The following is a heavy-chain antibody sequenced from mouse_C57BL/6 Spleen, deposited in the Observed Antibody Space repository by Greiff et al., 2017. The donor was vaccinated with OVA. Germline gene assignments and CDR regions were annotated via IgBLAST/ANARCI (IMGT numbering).Heavy chain of an antibody. CDR2: IDPSDSET. D-gene: IGHD3-2*02. Sequence: VQLQQPGAELVRPGSSVKLSCKASGYTFTSYWMHWVKQRPIQGLEWIGNIDPSDSETHYNQKFKYKASLTVDKSSSTAYMQLSSLTSEYSAVYYCATAQATRYYAIDYLGQGTSVTVSS. CDR1: GYTFTSYW. J-gene: IGHJ4*01. CDR3: ATAQATRYYAIDY. V-gene: IGHV1-52*01.